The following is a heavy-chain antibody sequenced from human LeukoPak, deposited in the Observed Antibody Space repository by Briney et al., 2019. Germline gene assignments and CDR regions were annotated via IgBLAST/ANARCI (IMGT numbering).Heavy chain of an antibody. CDR3: ASGTWDC. CDR1: GFAVSSNY. J-gene: IGHJ4*02. Sequence: GGSLRLSCAASGFAVSSNYMTWVRQAPGKGLEWVSVIYSDGSTFYADSVKGRFTISRDNAKNTLYLQMMTLRAEDTAVYYCASGTWDCWGQGTLVTVSS. V-gene: IGHV3-53*01. CDR2: IYSDGST.